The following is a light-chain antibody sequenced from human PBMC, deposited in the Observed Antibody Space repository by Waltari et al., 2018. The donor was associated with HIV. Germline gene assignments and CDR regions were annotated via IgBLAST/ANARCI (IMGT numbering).Light chain of an antibody. CDR1: SFNIGRNF. CDR2: RDN. V-gene: IGLV1-47*01. Sequence: QSVLTQPPSASGTPGQRVIISCSGSSFNIGRNFVSWYQQLPGTAPKALIFRDNQRPSGVPDRFSGSKSGASASLAISGLRSEDEADYYCAAWDDSLRGSYVFGPGTKVTVL. J-gene: IGLJ1*01. CDR3: AAWDDSLRGSYV.